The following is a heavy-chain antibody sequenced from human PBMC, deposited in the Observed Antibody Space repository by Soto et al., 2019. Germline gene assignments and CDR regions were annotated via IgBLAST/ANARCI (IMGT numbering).Heavy chain of an antibody. D-gene: IGHD3-22*01. J-gene: IGHJ3*02. CDR1: GGSISSYY. V-gene: IGHV4-59*01. CDR3: ARDFAYYYDSSGYPDAFDI. Sequence: SETLSLTCTVSGGSISSYYWSWIRQPPGKGLEWIGYIYYSGSTNYNPSLKSRVTISVDTSKNQFSLKLSSVTAADTAVYYCARDFAYYYDSSGYPDAFDIWGQGTMVTVS. CDR2: IYYSGST.